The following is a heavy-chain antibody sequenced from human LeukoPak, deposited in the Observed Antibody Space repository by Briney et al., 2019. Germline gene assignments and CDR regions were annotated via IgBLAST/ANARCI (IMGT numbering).Heavy chain of an antibody. CDR3: ATEQYYYDSSGYYYIWFDP. J-gene: IGHJ5*02. D-gene: IGHD3-22*01. V-gene: IGHV1-2*02. CDR2: INPNSGGT. CDR1: EYTFTGYY. Sequence: ASVKVSCKASEYTFTGYYIDWLRQAPGQGLEWMGWINPNSGGTNYAQKFQGRVTMTRDTSISTAYMELSSLRSEDTAVYYCATEQYYYDSSGYYYIWFDPWGQGTLVTVSS.